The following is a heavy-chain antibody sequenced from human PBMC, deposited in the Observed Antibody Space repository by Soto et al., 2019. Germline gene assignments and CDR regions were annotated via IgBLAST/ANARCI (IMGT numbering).Heavy chain of an antibody. Sequence: PGESLKISCKGSGYSFTSYWIGWVRQMPGKGLEWMGIIYPGDSDTRYSPPFQGQVTISADKSISTAYLQWSSLKASDTAMYYCARSEPYYYYGMDVWGQGTTVTVSS. J-gene: IGHJ6*02. V-gene: IGHV5-51*01. CDR3: ARSEPYYYYGMDV. CDR1: GYSFTSYW. CDR2: IYPGDSDT.